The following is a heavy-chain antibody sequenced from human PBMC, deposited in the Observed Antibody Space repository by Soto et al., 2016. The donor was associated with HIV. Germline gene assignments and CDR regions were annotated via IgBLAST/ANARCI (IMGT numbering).Heavy chain of an antibody. Sequence: QVQLVQSGAEVKKPGSSVKVSCKASGGTFSSYAISWVRQAPGQGLEWMGGIIHIFGTANYAQKFQGRVTITADESTSTAYMELSSLRSEDTAVYYCARVPLGYCSGVNCPPNWFDPWGQGTLVTVSS. CDR1: GGTFSSYA. CDR3: ARVPLGYCSGVNCPPNWFDP. CDR2: IIHIFGTA. J-gene: IGHJ5*02. D-gene: IGHD2-15*01. V-gene: IGHV1-69*12.